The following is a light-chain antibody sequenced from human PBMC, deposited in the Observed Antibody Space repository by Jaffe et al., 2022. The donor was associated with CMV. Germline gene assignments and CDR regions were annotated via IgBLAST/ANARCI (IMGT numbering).Light chain of an antibody. CDR3: SSYGGLIIVI. Sequence: QSALTQPPSASGSPGQSVTISCTGTSSDVGGYNYVSWYQQHPGKAPKLIIYEVSKRPSGVPDRFSGSKSGNTASLTVSGLQADDEADYYCSSYGGLIIVIFGGGTKLTVL. CDR1: SSDVGGYNY. CDR2: EVS. V-gene: IGLV2-8*01. J-gene: IGLJ2*01.